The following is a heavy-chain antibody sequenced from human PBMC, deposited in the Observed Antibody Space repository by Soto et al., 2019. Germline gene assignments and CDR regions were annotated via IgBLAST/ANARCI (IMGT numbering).Heavy chain of an antibody. J-gene: IGHJ5*01. Sequence: GGSLRLSCAASGFTLSDYYMSWIRQAPGRGLEWVSYISSSSSATHYADSVKGRFTINPDTSKNQISLQLNSVTPEDTAVYYCVRLIGNSWFDYWGQGILVTVSS. CDR2: ISSSSSAT. CDR1: GFTLSDYY. CDR3: VRLIGNSWFDY. V-gene: IGHV3-11*06.